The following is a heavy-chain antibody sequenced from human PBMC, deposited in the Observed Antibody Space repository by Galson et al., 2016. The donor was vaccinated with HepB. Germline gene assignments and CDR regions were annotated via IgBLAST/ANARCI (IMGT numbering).Heavy chain of an antibody. CDR2: INPRRGST. V-gene: IGHV1-46*01. CDR1: GYTFPSYH. Sequence: SVKVSCKASGYTFPSYHMHWLRQAPGQGLEWVGVINPRRGSTNYAQKFQGRVTMTRDTSTSTVYMELSSLTAEDTAVYYCARGPKDSYYYSDYWGQGTLVTVSS. CDR3: ARGPKDSYYYSDY. D-gene: IGHD1-26*01. J-gene: IGHJ4*02.